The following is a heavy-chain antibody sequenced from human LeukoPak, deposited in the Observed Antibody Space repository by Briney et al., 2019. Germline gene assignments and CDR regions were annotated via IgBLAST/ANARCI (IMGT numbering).Heavy chain of an antibody. V-gene: IGHV4-39*07. CDR1: GGSISSSSYY. D-gene: IGHD3-16*02. J-gene: IGHJ3*02. CDR3: ARSISGGELSLQYNAFDI. Sequence: SETLSLTCTVSGGSISSSSYYWGWIRQPPGKGLEWIGSIYYSGSTYYNPSLKSRVTISVDTSKNQFSLKLSSVTAADTAVYYCARSISGGELSLQYNAFDIWGQGTMVTVSS. CDR2: IYYSGST.